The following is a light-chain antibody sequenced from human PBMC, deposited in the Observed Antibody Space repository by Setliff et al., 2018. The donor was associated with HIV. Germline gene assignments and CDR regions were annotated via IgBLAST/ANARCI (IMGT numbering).Light chain of an antibody. Sequence: QSVLTQPASVSGSPGQSITISCTGTNSDVGGYNYVSWYQHHPGKAPKLMIFAVSNRPSGVSHRFSGSKSGNTASLTISGLQAEDEADYFCCSYAGSAFYVFGIGTKVTVL. V-gene: IGLV2-14*01. CDR3: CSYAGSAFYV. CDR1: NSDVGGYNY. J-gene: IGLJ1*01. CDR2: AVS.